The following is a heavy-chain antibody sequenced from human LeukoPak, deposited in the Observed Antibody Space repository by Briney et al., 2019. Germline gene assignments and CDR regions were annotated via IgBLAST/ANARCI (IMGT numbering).Heavy chain of an antibody. V-gene: IGHV4-59*01. Sequence: PSETLSLTCTVSGGSISSYYWSWLRQPPGKGLEWIGYIYYSGSTNYNPSLKSRVTISVDTSKNQFSLKLSSVTAADTAVYYCARGSLVGNFDYWGQGTLVTVSS. J-gene: IGHJ4*02. CDR3: ARGSLVGNFDY. CDR2: IYYSGST. CDR1: GGSISSYY. D-gene: IGHD1-26*01.